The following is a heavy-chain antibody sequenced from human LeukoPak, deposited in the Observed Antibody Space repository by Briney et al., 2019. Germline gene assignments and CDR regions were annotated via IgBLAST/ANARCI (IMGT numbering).Heavy chain of an antibody. CDR1: GYTFTSYY. D-gene: IGHD6-6*01. CDR2: IKPSGGCI. J-gene: IGHJ5*02. CDR3: ARDFYSSSSTGVPNSFDP. V-gene: IGHV1-46*01. Sequence: ASVKVSCKASGYTFTSYYIHWVRQAPGLGLQWMGMIKPSGGCIRYEQHFQGRVTITRDTSTSTVYMELSSLTSEDTAVYYCARDFYSSSSTGVPNSFDPWGQGTLVTVSS.